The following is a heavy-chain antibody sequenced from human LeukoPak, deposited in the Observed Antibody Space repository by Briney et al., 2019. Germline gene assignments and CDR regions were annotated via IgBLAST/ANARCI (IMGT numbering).Heavy chain of an antibody. CDR3: AKDVDVLDH. CDR1: GFTFSSYG. CDR2: IRYDGSNK. Sequence: PGGPLRLSCAASGFTFSSYGMHWVRQAPGKGLEWVAVIRYDGSNKYYGDSVKGRFTISRDNSKNTLCLQMNSLRTEDTAVYYCAKDVDVLDHWGQGTLVTVSS. V-gene: IGHV3-30*02. J-gene: IGHJ4*02. D-gene: IGHD5-12*01.